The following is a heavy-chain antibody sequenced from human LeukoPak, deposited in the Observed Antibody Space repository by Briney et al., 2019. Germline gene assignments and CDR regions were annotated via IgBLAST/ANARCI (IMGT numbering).Heavy chain of an antibody. Sequence: GGSLRLSCAASGFTFSSYAMSWVRQAPGKGLEWVSAIRGSGGSTYYADSVKGRFTISRDNSKNTLYLQMNSLRAEDTAVYYCARDGKINYFDYWGQGTLVTVSS. J-gene: IGHJ4*02. CDR2: IRGSGGST. V-gene: IGHV3-23*01. CDR3: ARDGKINYFDY. D-gene: IGHD1-26*01. CDR1: GFTFSSYA.